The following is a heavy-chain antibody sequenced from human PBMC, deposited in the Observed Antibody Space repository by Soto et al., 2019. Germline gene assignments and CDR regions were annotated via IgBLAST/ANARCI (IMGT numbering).Heavy chain of an antibody. V-gene: IGHV4-59*01. CDR1: GASISGSY. J-gene: IGHJ4*02. Sequence: PSETLSLTCNVSGASISGSYWSWIRQPPGKGLEWIGYIYYSGATNYNPSLESRVTISVDTPKSQFSLKLTSVTPADTAVYYCAKAGSYSRSSGRVDYWGQGILVTDSS. CDR2: IYYSGAT. D-gene: IGHD1-26*01. CDR3: AKAGSYSRSSGRVDY.